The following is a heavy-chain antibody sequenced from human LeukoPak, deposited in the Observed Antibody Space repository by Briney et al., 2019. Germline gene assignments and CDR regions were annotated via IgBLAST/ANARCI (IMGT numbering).Heavy chain of an antibody. CDR3: AKRGVVIRVFLVGFHKEAYYFDS. D-gene: IGHD3-10*01. Sequence: PGGSLRLSCAVSGITLSNYGMSWVRQAPGKGLEWVAGLSGSGGGTNYADSVQGRFTISRDNPKNTLYLQMNSLRAEDTAVYFCAKRGVVIRVFLVGFHKEAYYFDSWGQGALVTVSP. J-gene: IGHJ4*02. CDR1: GITLSNYG. CDR2: LSGSGGGT. V-gene: IGHV3-23*01.